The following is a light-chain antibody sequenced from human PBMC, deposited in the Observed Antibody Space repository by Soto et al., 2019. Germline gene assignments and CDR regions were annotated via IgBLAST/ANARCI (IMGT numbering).Light chain of an antibody. CDR3: SSFTITITRYA. CDR2: EVS. V-gene: IGLV2-14*01. J-gene: IGLJ1*01. CDR1: SSDVGGYNY. Sequence: QSALTQPASVSGSPGQSITISCTGTSSDVGGYNYVSWFQHHPGKAPKLIIYEVSYRPSGVSARFSGSKSGDTASLTISGLQAEDEADYYCSSFTITITRYAFGTGTKLTVL.